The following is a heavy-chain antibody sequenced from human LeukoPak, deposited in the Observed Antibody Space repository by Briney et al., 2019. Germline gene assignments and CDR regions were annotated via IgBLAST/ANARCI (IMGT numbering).Heavy chain of an antibody. V-gene: IGHV4-61*01. CDR1: GGSVSSGSYY. CDR3: ARIYGDNDAFDM. Sequence: SETLSLTCTVSGGSVSSGSYYWSWTRQPPGKGLEWIGYIYYSGSTNYNPSLKSRVTISVDTSKNQFSLKLSSVTAADTAVYYCARIYGDNDAFDMWGQGTMVTVSS. D-gene: IGHD4-17*01. J-gene: IGHJ3*02. CDR2: IYYSGST.